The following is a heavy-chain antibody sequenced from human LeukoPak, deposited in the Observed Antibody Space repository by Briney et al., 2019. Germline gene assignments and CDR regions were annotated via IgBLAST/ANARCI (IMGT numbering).Heavy chain of an antibody. CDR1: GFTFSSYS. Sequence: PGGSLRPSCAASGFTFSSYSMNWVRQAPGKGLEWVSSISSTSSYIYYADSMKGRFTISRDNAKNSLYLQMNSLRAEDTAVYYCARESGSRSYYYYMDVWGKGTTVTVSS. V-gene: IGHV3-21*01. D-gene: IGHD2-2*01. J-gene: IGHJ6*03. CDR2: ISSTSSYI. CDR3: ARESGSRSYYYYMDV.